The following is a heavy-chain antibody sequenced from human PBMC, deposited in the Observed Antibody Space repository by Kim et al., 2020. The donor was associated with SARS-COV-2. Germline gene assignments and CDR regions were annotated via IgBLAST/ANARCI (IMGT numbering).Heavy chain of an antibody. D-gene: IGHD5-12*01. CDR1: GGSISSSSYY. J-gene: IGHJ4*02. V-gene: IGHV4-39*01. CDR2: IYYSGST. Sequence: SETLSLTCTVSGGSISSSSYYWGWIRQPPGKGLEWIGSIYYSGSTYYNPSLKSRVTISVDTSKNQFSLKLSSVTAADTAVYYCARHDYGGSRGYSGYLGYWGQGTLVTVSS. CDR3: ARHDYGGSRGYSGYLGY.